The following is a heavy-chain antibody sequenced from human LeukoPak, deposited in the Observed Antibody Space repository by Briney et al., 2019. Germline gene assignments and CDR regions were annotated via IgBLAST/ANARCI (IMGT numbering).Heavy chain of an antibody. V-gene: IGHV3-23*01. Sequence: GGSVRLSCAASGFTFSSYAMSWVRQAPGKGLEWVSAISGSGGSTYYADSVKGRFTISRDNSKNTLYLQMNSLRAEDTAVYYCAADPHDFWSGYYTDYYGMDVWGQGTTVTVSS. CDR3: AADPHDFWSGYYTDYYGMDV. J-gene: IGHJ6*02. CDR1: GFTFSSYA. D-gene: IGHD3-3*01. CDR2: ISGSGGST.